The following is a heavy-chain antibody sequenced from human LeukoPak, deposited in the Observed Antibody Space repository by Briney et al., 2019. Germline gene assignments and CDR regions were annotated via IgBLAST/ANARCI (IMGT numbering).Heavy chain of an antibody. J-gene: IGHJ5*02. CDR3: AHRDYDILTGYYKNNWFDP. Sequence: SGPTLVKPTQTLTLTCTFSGFSLSTSGVGVGWIRQPPGKALEWLALIYVDDDKRYSPSLKIRLTITKDTSKNQVVLTMTNMDPVDTATYYCAHRDYDILTGYYKNNWFDPWGQGTLVTVSS. V-gene: IGHV2-5*02. CDR2: IYVDDDK. D-gene: IGHD3-9*01. CDR1: GFSLSTSGVG.